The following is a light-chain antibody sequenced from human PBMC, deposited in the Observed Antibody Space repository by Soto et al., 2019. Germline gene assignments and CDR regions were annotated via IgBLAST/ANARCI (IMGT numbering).Light chain of an antibody. V-gene: IGKV3-15*01. CDR3: QQYDIWPPYT. Sequence: EVVITQSPASLSASPGERVTLSCRASQNIRSILAWYQQRPGQAPRLLIYDASTRATGIPPRFSGGGSGTEFTVTISSLQSEDFAIYYCQQYDIWPPYTFGQGTKVDIK. J-gene: IGKJ2*01. CDR1: QNIRSI. CDR2: DAS.